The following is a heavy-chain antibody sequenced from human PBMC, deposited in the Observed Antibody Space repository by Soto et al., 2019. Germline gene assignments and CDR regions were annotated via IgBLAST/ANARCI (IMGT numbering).Heavy chain of an antibody. D-gene: IGHD2-15*01. J-gene: IGHJ6*02. CDR2: IRSRAYVGTT. Sequence: GGSLRLSCTTSGFTFGDYDMSWFRQAPGKGLEWVGIIRSRAYVGTTEYAASVKGRLTVSRDDSISIAYLQMNSLKTEDTAVYYCSRGEDEYGSPLMDVWGQGTTVTVSS. CDR3: SRGEDEYGSPLMDV. V-gene: IGHV3-49*03. CDR1: GFTFGDYD.